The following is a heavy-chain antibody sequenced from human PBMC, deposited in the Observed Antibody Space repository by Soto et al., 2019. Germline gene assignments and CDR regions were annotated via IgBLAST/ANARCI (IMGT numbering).Heavy chain of an antibody. V-gene: IGHV4-31*02. Sequence: WTWIRQHPGKGLEWIGYIYYSGSTYYNPSLKSRVTISVDTSKNQFSLKLSSVTAADTAVYYCAREGYGGDYWGQGTLVTVSS. D-gene: IGHD4-17*01. CDR2: IYYSGST. J-gene: IGHJ4*02. CDR3: AREGYGGDY.